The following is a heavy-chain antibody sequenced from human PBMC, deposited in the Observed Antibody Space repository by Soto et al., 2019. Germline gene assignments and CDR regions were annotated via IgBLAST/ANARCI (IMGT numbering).Heavy chain of an antibody. Sequence: PSETLSLTCTVSGDSVSSYYWSWIRQPPGKGLEWIAYIYNSGSTNDNPSLKSRVTISVDTSKNQLSLRLSSVTAADTAVYYCERHVHSSSWGVDVWGQGTTVTVSS. CDR3: ERHVHSSSWGVDV. CDR2: IYNSGST. D-gene: IGHD6-13*01. J-gene: IGHJ6*02. V-gene: IGHV4-59*08. CDR1: GDSVSSYY.